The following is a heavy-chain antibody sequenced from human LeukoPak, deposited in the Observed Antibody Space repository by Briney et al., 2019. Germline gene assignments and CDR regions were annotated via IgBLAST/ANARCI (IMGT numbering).Heavy chain of an antibody. CDR2: ITDNGDDT. D-gene: IGHD2-2*01. CDR3: AKGVGPSAPNGRVFDF. V-gene: IGHV3-23*01. J-gene: IGHJ4*02. CDR1: GFTFSSYA. Sequence: GGSLRLSCAASGFTFSSYAMSWVRQAPGKGVEWVSIITDNGDDTGHADSVKGRFTISRDNSKNTLYLQMSSLRAEDTVPYYCAKGVGPSAPNGRVFDFWGQGTLVTVSS.